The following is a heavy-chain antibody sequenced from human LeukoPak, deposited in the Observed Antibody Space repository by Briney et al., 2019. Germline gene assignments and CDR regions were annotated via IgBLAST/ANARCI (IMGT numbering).Heavy chain of an antibody. CDR2: TYYRSKWYN. Sequence: SQTLSLTCAISGDSVSSNSAAWNWIRQSPSRGLEWLGRTYYRSKWYNDYAVSVKSRITINPDTSKNQFSLQLNSVTPEDTAVYYCAISSGWGGANAFDIWGQGTMVTVSS. J-gene: IGHJ3*02. V-gene: IGHV6-1*01. CDR1: GDSVSSNSAA. CDR3: AISSGWGGANAFDI. D-gene: IGHD6-19*01.